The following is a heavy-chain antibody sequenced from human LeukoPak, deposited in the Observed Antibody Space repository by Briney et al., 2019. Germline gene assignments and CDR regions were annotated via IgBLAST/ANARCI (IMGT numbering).Heavy chain of an antibody. J-gene: IGHJ6*03. V-gene: IGHV3-21*01. Sequence: PGGSLRLSCAASGFTFSSYSMNWVRQAPGKGLEWVSSISSSGSYIYYADSVKGRFTISRDNAKNSLYLQMNSLRAEDTAVYYCARRGYCSSTSCAYYYYYYMDVWGKGTTVTVSS. CDR3: ARRGYCSSTSCAYYYYYYMDV. CDR1: GFTFSSYS. D-gene: IGHD2-2*01. CDR2: ISSSGSYI.